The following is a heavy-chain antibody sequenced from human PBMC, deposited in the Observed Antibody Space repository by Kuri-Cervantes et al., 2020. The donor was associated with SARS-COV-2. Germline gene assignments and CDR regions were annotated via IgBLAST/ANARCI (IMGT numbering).Heavy chain of an antibody. CDR3: ARVAGCVGSFCYYTNWFDH. J-gene: IGHJ5*02. Sequence: SETLSLTCGVSGGTITSDGYSWSWIRQPPGKGLEFIGFIHASGSAYYYPPLQSRVTISVERSKTQFSLTVTSVTAADTAVYYCARVAGCVGSFCYYTNWFDHWGHGTLVTVSS. V-gene: IGHV4-30-2*01. CDR1: GGTITSDGYS. D-gene: IGHD3-22*01. CDR2: IHASGSA.